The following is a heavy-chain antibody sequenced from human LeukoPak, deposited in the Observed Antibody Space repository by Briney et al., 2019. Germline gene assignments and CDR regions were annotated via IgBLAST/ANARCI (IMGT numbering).Heavy chain of an antibody. D-gene: IGHD6-13*01. J-gene: IGHJ6*02. Sequence: PGGSLRLSCAASGFTFSSYAMSWVRQAPGKGLEWVSAISGSGGSTYYADSVKGRFTISRDNSKNTLYLQMNSLRADDTGVYFCARDGQQQAAYSMDVWGQGTTVTVSS. V-gene: IGHV3-23*01. CDR1: GFTFSSYA. CDR3: ARDGQQQAAYSMDV. CDR2: ISGSGGST.